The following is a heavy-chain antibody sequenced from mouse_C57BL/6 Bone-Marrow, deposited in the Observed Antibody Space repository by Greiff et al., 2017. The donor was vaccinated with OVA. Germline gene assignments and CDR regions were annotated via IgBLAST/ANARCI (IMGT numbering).Heavy chain of an antibody. Sequence: VQLQQSGAELVRPGASVKLSCKASGYTFTSYGISWVKQRTGQGLEWIGEIYPRSGNTYYNEKFKGKATLTADKSSSTAYMELRSLTSEDSAVYFCARSVMVRAWFAYWGQGTLVTVSA. V-gene: IGHV1-81*01. CDR1: GYTFTSYG. J-gene: IGHJ3*01. D-gene: IGHD1-1*02. CDR3: ARSVMVRAWFAY. CDR2: IYPRSGNT.